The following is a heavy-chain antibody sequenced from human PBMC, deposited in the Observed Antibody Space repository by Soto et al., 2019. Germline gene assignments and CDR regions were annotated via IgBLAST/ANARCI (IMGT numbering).Heavy chain of an antibody. CDR1: GGSISSGDSY. J-gene: IGHJ5*02. D-gene: IGHD6-13*01. CDR3: ARGGQQLAFSWFVP. V-gene: IGHV4-30-4*01. CDR2: IYYSGST. Sequence: TLSLTCTVSGGSISSGDSYWSWIRQPPGKGLEWIGYIYYSGSTYYNPSLKSRVTISVDTSKNQFSLKLSSMTAGDTAVYYCARGGQQLAFSWFVPWGQRILVTVS.